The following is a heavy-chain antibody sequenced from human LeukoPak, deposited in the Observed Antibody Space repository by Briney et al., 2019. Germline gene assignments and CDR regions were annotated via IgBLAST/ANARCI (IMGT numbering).Heavy chain of an antibody. Sequence: PGGSLRLSCAASGFTFSSYWMHWVRQAPGKGLEWVSAISGSGGSTYYADSVKGRFTISRDNSKNTLYLQMNSLRAEDTAVYYCAKDPTDGSSGYRMYYFDYWGQGTLVTVSS. CDR2: ISGSGGST. J-gene: IGHJ4*02. D-gene: IGHD3-22*01. V-gene: IGHV3-23*01. CDR1: GFTFSSYW. CDR3: AKDPTDGSSGYRMYYFDY.